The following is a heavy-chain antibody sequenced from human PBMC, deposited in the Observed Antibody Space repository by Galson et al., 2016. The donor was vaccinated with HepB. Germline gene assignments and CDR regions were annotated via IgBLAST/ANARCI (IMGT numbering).Heavy chain of an antibody. CDR3: AKDPVMAHDGSLYYHMYL. CDR2: LVGRGDRT. D-gene: IGHD3-22*01. Sequence: SLRLSCAASGFTFSNYAMSWVRQAPGKGLEWISGLVGRGDRTYNADSVKGRFTITRDNSKNTLYLQMNRLRAEDTAIYYCAKDPVMAHDGSLYYHMYLWGKGTTVTVSS. J-gene: IGHJ6*03. CDR1: GFTFSNYA. V-gene: IGHV3-23*01.